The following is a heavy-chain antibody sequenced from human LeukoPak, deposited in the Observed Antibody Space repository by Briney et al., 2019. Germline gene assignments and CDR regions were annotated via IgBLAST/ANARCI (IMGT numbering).Heavy chain of an antibody. D-gene: IGHD3-10*01. CDR3: AKGSGSYYDPFDY. CDR1: GFTFSSYA. J-gene: IGHJ4*02. V-gene: IGHV3-23*01. Sequence: PGGSLRLSCAASGFTFSSYAMSWVRQAPGKGLEWVSGISGSGGTTSYADSVKGRFTISRDNSKNTLYLQMNSLRAEDTAIYYCAKGSGSYYDPFDYWGQGTLVTVSS. CDR2: ISGSGGTT.